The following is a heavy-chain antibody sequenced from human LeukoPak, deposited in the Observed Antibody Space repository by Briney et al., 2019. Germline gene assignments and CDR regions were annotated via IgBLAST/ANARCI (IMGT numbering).Heavy chain of an antibody. CDR3: AKARHTYSSGTSNYSYYYIDV. CDR2: VYAGGTT. J-gene: IGHJ6*03. Sequence: GGSLRLSCAASGLIVSTNYMTWVRPAPGKGLEWVSVVYAGGTTYYADSVKGRFTISRDNSKNTVYLQMNSLRAEDTAVYYCAKARHTYSSGTSNYSYYYIDVWAEGTTVTVSS. V-gene: IGHV3-53*01. D-gene: IGHD6-19*01. CDR1: GLIVSTNY.